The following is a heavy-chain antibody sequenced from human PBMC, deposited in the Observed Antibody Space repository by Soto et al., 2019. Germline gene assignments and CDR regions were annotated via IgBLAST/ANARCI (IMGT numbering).Heavy chain of an antibody. D-gene: IGHD6-19*01. J-gene: IGHJ4*02. CDR1: GFTFGDYA. V-gene: IGHV3-49*03. Sequence: PGGSLRLSCTASGFTFGDYAMSWFRQAPGKGLEWVGFIRSKAYGGTTEYAASVKGRFTISRDDSKSIAYLQMNSLKTEDTAVYYCTRTQPDYSSGWYYFXYWGQGTLVTVSS. CDR2: IRSKAYGGTT. CDR3: TRTQPDYSSGWYYFXY.